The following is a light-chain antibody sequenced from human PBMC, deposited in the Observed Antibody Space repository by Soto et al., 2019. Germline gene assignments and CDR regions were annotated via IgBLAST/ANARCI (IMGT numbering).Light chain of an antibody. J-gene: IGKJ5*01. CDR3: MQVAPWPIT. Sequence: DVVMTQSPLSLPVTLGQPASISCRSSQSLVYSDGNTYLNWFQQRPGQSPRRLIYKVSNRDSGGPDRFSGSGLGTDFTLKISGVEAEDVGVYYCMQVAPWPITFGQGTRLEIK. CDR2: KVS. CDR1: QSLVYSDGNTY. V-gene: IGKV2-30*01.